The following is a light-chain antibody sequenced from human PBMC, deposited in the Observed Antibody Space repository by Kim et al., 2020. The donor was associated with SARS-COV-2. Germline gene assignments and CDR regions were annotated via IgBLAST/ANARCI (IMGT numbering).Light chain of an antibody. V-gene: IGLV2-23*02. J-gene: IGLJ2*01. CDR2: AVS. Sequence: SITLSCTGISSDLGNYNLVSWYQQYPGKAPKLIIYAVSERPSGVSNRFSGSKSGNTASLTISGLQAEDEAHYSCCSYAGTTAHVVFGGGTQLTVL. CDR1: SSDLGNYNL. CDR3: CSYAGTTAHVV.